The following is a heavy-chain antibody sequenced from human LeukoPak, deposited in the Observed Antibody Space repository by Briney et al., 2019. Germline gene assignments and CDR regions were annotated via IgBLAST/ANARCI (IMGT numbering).Heavy chain of an antibody. CDR1: GGSISSYY. CDR2: IYYSGST. Sequence: PSGTLSLTCTVSGGSISSYYWSWIRQPPGKGLEWIGYIYYSGSTTYSPSLKSRLTISVDTSKNQFSLKLSSVTAAGTAVYYCARTYGSSGLGYFDLWGGGALVTVSS. CDR3: ARTYGSSGLGYFDL. V-gene: IGHV4-59*01. J-gene: IGHJ2*01. D-gene: IGHD6-13*01.